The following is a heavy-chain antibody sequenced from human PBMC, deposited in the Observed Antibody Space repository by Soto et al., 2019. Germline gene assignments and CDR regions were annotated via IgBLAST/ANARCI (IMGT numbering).Heavy chain of an antibody. CDR1: GFTFSNFA. CDR3: AKALVVGAPASKFDD. D-gene: IGHD1-26*01. V-gene: IGHV3-23*01. CDR2: ISASGGST. J-gene: IGHJ4*02. Sequence: EVQLLESGGHLVQPGGSLRLSCAASGFTFSNFAMSWVRQAPGKGLEWVSGISASGGSTNYADSVRGRFTISRDNSENTLFLEMNSLRGEDTAVYYCAKALVVGAPASKFDDWSQGTLVTVSS.